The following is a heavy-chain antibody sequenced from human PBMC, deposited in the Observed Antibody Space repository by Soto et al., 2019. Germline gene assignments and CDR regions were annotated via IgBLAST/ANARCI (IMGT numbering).Heavy chain of an antibody. J-gene: IGHJ4*02. D-gene: IGHD3-22*01. Sequence: SETLSLTCTVSGGSISSYYWSWIRQPPGKGLEWIGYIYYSGSTNYNPSLKSRVTISVDTSKNQFSLKLSSVTAADTAVYYCARLNYYDSSGYRLDYWGQGTLVTVSS. CDR1: GGSISSYY. CDR3: ARLNYYDSSGYRLDY. V-gene: IGHV4-59*08. CDR2: IYYSGST.